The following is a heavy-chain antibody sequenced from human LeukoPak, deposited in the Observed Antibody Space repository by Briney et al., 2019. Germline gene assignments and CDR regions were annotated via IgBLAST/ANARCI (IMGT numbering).Heavy chain of an antibody. J-gene: IGHJ4*02. CDR3: ARGGPYDSSGDFDY. D-gene: IGHD3-22*01. CDR1: GGTFSSYA. Sequence: AASVKVSCKASGGTFSSYAISWVRQAPGQGLEWMGRIIPIFGTANYAQKFQGRVTITTDESTSTAYMDLSSLRSEDTAVNYCARGGPYDSSGDFDYWGQGTLVTVSS. V-gene: IGHV1-69*05. CDR2: IIPIFGTA.